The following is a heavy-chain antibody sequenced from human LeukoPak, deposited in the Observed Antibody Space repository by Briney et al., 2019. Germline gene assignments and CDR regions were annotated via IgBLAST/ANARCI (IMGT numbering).Heavy chain of an antibody. CDR1: GFTFSDYY. D-gene: IGHD3-10*01. V-gene: IGHV3-11*06. J-gene: IGHJ4*02. CDR2: ISSGSSYT. Sequence: GGSLRLSCAASGFTFSDYYMSWIRQAPGKGLQWVSYISSGSSYTNYADSVKGRFAISRDNAKNSLCLQMNGLRDEDTAVYYCARDLVRGTSDYWGQGTLVTVPS. CDR3: ARDLVRGTSDY.